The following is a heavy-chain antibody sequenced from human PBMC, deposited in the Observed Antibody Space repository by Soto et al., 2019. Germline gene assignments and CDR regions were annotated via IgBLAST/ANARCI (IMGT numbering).Heavy chain of an antibody. V-gene: IGHV1-69*01. D-gene: IGHD4-17*01. CDR1: GGTFSTLA. Sequence: QVQLVQSGTEVKKPGSSVKVSCKASGGTFSTLAVSWVRQAPGQGLEWMGGIIPIFGRPVYAQKFQGRVTITAEESTSIVYMELSSLSSEDTAVYYCARAPYEDYAVPEPNYFDSWGQGTLVTVSS. J-gene: IGHJ4*02. CDR3: ARAPYEDYAVPEPNYFDS. CDR2: IIPIFGRP.